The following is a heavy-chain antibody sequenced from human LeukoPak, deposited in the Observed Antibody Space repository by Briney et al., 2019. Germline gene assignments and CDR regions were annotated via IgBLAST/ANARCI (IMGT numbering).Heavy chain of an antibody. D-gene: IGHD2-2*01. CDR3: ARADCSSSTCYLRRSWFDP. Sequence: GGSLRLSCAASGFTLSNYDMNWVRQAPGKGLEWVSSISTSSRYIYYKDSVRGRFTISRDDAKNSLYLEMNSLRAEDTAVYYCARADCSSSTCYLRRSWFDPWGQGTLVTFSS. V-gene: IGHV3-21*01. J-gene: IGHJ5*02. CDR2: ISTSSRYI. CDR1: GFTLSNYD.